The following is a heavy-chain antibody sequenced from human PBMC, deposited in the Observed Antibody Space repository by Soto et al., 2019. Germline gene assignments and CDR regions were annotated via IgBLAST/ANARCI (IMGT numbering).Heavy chain of an antibody. CDR2: ISSSSSYI. CDR1: GFTFSSYS. J-gene: IGHJ6*02. CDR3: ARDTIPVTIYYYYGMDV. Sequence: AGGSLRLSCAASGFTFSSYSMNWVRQAPGKGLEWVSSISSSSSYIYYADSVKGRFTISRDNAKNSLYLQMNSLRAEDTAVYYCARDTIPVTIYYYYGMDVWGQGTTVTVYS. D-gene: IGHD4-4*01. V-gene: IGHV3-21*01.